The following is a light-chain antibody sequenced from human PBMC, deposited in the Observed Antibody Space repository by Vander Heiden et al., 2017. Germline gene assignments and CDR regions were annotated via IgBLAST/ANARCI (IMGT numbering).Light chain of an antibody. J-gene: IGKJ3*01. V-gene: IGKV1-39*01. Sequence: DIQMTQSPSSLSASVGDRVTITCRASQSISSYLNWYQQKPGKAPKLLIYAASSLQSGVPSRFSGSGSGTDFTLTISSLQPEDFATYYCQQSYRTPPFTFVPGTKVDIK. CDR1: QSISSY. CDR3: QQSYRTPPFT. CDR2: AAS.